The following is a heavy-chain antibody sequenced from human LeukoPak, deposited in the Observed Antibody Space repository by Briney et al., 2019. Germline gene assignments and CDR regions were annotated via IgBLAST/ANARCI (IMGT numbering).Heavy chain of an antibody. CDR2: ISGSGGST. V-gene: IGHV3-23*01. D-gene: IGHD5-12*01. CDR1: GFTFSSYA. J-gene: IGHJ6*03. CDR3: AREATITGYYYYYYYMDV. Sequence: GGSLRLSCAASGFTFSSYAMSWVRQAPGKGLEWVSAISGSGGSTYYADSVKRRFTISRDNSKNTLYLQMNSLRAEDTAVYYCAREATITGYYYYYYYMDVWGKGTTVTVSS.